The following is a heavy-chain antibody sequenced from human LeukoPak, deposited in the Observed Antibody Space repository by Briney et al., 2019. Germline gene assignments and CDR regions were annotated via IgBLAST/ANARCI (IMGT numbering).Heavy chain of an antibody. CDR2: IYSNGNT. Sequence: SETLSLTCSVSGGSISTSGHYWGWIRQPPEKGLDWIGSIYSNGNTYYNPSVKSRVTISVDTSKNQFSLKLTSVTAAETAVYYCARSATVTTGCFDYWGQGALVTVSS. CDR1: GGSISTSGHY. D-gene: IGHD4-17*01. J-gene: IGHJ4*02. V-gene: IGHV4-39*07. CDR3: ARSATVTTGCFDY.